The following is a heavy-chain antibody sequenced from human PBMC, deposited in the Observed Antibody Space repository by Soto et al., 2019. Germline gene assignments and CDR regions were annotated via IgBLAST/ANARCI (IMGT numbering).Heavy chain of an antibody. CDR3: AKTKYRGYSGYDDSAYHHYGLGF. CDR2: ISAYNGNT. J-gene: IGHJ6*02. CDR1: GYTFTSYG. D-gene: IGHD5-12*01. V-gene: IGHV1-18*01. Sequence: ASVKVSCKASGYTFTSYGISWVRQAPGQGLEWMGWISAYNGNTNYAQKLQGRVTMTTDTSTSTAYMELTSLRSDDTAVYYCAKTKYRGYSGYDDSAYHHYGLGFWSQGTT.